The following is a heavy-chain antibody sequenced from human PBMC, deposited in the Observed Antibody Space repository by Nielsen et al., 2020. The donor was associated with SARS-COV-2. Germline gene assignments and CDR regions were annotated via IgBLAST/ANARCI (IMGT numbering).Heavy chain of an antibody. CDR1: GFTFSSYA. CDR2: ISGSGGST. Sequence: GGSLRLSCAASGFTFSSYAMSWVRQAPGKGLEWVSAISGSGGSTYYADSVKGRFTISRDNSKNTLYLQMNSLRAEETAVYYCAKENGFWSGYYPSRYFDYWGQGTLVTVSS. CDR3: AKENGFWSGYYPSRYFDY. V-gene: IGHV3-23*01. D-gene: IGHD3-3*01. J-gene: IGHJ4*02.